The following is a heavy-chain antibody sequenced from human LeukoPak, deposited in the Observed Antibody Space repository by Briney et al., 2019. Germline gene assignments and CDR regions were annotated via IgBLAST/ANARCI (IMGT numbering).Heavy chain of an antibody. CDR1: GFTFSNYG. D-gene: IGHD4-11*01. CDR2: IWYDGSNK. J-gene: IGHJ4*02. V-gene: IGHV3-30*02. CDR3: AKILPDTVTADY. Sequence: PGGSLRLSCAASGFTFSNYGMHWVRQAPGKGLEWVALIWYDGSNKYYADSVKGRFTISRDNSKNTLYLQMNSLRAEDTAVYYCAKILPDTVTADYWGQGTLVTVSS.